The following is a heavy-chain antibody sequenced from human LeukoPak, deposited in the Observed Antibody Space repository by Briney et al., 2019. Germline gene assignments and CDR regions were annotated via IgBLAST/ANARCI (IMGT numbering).Heavy chain of an antibody. CDR1: GGSISSYY. CDR3: ARVYYDSSGLGYYYMDV. CDR2: IYYSGST. Sequence: PPETLSLTCTVSGGSISSYYWSWIRQPPGKGLEWIGYIYYSGSTNYNPSLKSRVTISVDTSKNQFSLKLSSVTAADTAVYYCARVYYDSSGLGYYYMDVWGKGTTVTVSS. D-gene: IGHD3-22*01. J-gene: IGHJ6*03. V-gene: IGHV4-59*01.